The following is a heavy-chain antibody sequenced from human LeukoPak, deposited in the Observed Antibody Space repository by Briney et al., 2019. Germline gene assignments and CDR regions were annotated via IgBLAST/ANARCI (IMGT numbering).Heavy chain of an antibody. Sequence: GGSLRLSCAASGFTASSSFMTWVRQAPGKGLEWVSVIYSGGDTYYTDSVKGRFTISRDSTKNTLFLQMNSLRADDTAVYYCAKTGGPWDWGQGTLVTVSS. CDR3: AKTGGPWD. CDR1: GFTASSSF. J-gene: IGHJ4*02. D-gene: IGHD7-27*01. V-gene: IGHV3-53*01. CDR2: IYSGGDT.